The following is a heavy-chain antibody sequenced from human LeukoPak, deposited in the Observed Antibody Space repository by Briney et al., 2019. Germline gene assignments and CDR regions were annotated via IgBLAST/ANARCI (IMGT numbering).Heavy chain of an antibody. CDR2: ITASGTAM. Sequence: PGGSLRLSCAASGFTFSGYGMHWVRQAPGKGLEWVSHITASGTAMFYADSVKGRFTISRDNAKNSLYLQMNSLRDEDTAVYYCASSGSYRFDYWGQGTLVTVSS. V-gene: IGHV3-48*02. CDR1: GFTFSGYG. J-gene: IGHJ4*02. D-gene: IGHD1-26*01. CDR3: ASSGSYRFDY.